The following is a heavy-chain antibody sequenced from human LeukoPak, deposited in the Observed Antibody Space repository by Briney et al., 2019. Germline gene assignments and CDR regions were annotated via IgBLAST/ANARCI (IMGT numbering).Heavy chain of an antibody. V-gene: IGHV1-2*06. CDR3: ARGVDIGAGIFDY. J-gene: IGHJ4*02. D-gene: IGHD5-12*01. Sequence: ASVKVSCKASGYTFTGYYMHWVRQAPGQGLEWMGRINPNSGGTNYAQKFQGRVTMTRDTSISTAYMELSRLRSDDTAVYYCARGVDIGAGIFDYWGQGTLVTVSS. CDR1: GYTFTGYY. CDR2: INPNSGGT.